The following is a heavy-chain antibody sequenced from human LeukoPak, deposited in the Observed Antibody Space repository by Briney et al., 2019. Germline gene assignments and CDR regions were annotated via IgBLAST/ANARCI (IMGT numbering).Heavy chain of an antibody. Sequence: ASVKLSCKASGGTFSSYAIGWVRQAPGQGLEWMGRIIPILGIANYAQKFQGRVTITADKSTSTAYMELSSLRSEDTAVYYCARGTRSGGSRNRDDYWGQGTLVTVSS. J-gene: IGHJ4*02. V-gene: IGHV1-69*04. CDR2: IIPILGIA. D-gene: IGHD2-15*01. CDR1: GGTFSSYA. CDR3: ARGTRSGGSRNRDDY.